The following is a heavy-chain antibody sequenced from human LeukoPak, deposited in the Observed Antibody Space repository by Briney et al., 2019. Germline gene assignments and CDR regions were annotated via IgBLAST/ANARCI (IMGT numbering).Heavy chain of an antibody. Sequence: PGKSLRLSCAASGFTFSGYPIHWVRQAPGKGLEWVAVISYDGSNKYYADSVKGRFTISRDNSKNTLYLQMNSLRAEDTAVYYCAKGSSGYYWDWGQGTLVTVSS. D-gene: IGHD3-22*01. J-gene: IGHJ4*02. CDR1: GFTFSGYP. CDR3: AKGSSGYYWD. CDR2: ISYDGSNK. V-gene: IGHV3-30-3*02.